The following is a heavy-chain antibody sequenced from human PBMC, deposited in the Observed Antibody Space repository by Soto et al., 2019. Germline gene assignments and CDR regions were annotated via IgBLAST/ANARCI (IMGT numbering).Heavy chain of an antibody. Sequence: SETLSLTCTVSGGSISSGGYYWSWIRQHPGKGLEWIGYIYYSGSTYYNPSLKSRVTISVDTSKNQFSLKLSSVTAADTAVYYCARVTAGGFEWFGESQFDYWGQGTLVTVSS. CDR2: IYYSGST. J-gene: IGHJ4*02. CDR1: GGSISSGGYY. D-gene: IGHD3-10*01. CDR3: ARVTAGGFEWFGESQFDY. V-gene: IGHV4-31*03.